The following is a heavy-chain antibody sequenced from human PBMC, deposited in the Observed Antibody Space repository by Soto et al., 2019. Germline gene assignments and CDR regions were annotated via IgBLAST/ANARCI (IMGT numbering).Heavy chain of an antibody. J-gene: IGHJ6*02. CDR1: GGSFSGYY. CDR3: ARALTYCISTSCYVYYYYGMDV. V-gene: IGHV4-34*01. D-gene: IGHD2-2*01. CDR2: MYHSGST. Sequence: PSETLSLTCAVYGGSFSGYYWSWIRQPPGKGLEWIGYMYHSGSTYYNPSLKSRVTISIDTSKNQFSLKLSSVTAADTAVYYCARALTYCISTSCYVYYYYGMDVWGQGTTVTVSS.